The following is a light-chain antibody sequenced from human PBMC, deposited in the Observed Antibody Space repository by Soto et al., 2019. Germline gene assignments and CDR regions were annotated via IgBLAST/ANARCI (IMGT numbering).Light chain of an antibody. CDR3: PQYNSYSLT. V-gene: IGKV1-5*01. CDR2: DAS. J-gene: IGKJ1*01. Sequence: DIPVNQSPSTLSASVGDRVTIPCRASQSISSWLAWYQQKPGKAPKLLIYDASSLESGVPSRFSGSGSGTEFTLTISSLQPDDFTTYYCPQYNSYSLTFAQGTKADIK. CDR1: QSISSW.